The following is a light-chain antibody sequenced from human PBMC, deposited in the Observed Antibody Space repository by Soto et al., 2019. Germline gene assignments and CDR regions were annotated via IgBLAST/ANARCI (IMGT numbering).Light chain of an antibody. CDR2: SAS. V-gene: IGKV3-20*01. Sequence: EVVLTQSPGTLSLSPGERVTLSYRASQSVGSSNLVWYQQKPGQAPRLLISSASSRATGIPDRFSGSGSGTDFTLTISRLEPEDFAVYYCQHYGSSPLLTFGGGTKVEIK. J-gene: IGKJ4*01. CDR1: QSVGSSN. CDR3: QHYGSSPLLT.